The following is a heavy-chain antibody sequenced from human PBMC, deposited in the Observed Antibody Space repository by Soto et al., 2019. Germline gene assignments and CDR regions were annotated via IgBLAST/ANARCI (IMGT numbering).Heavy chain of an antibody. Sequence: SETLSLTCIVSGDSISTSFYYWGWIRQPPGKGLEWIGSIDYSGSTYYNASLKSRVTISVDTSKNQFSLRLSSVTAADTAIYYCARQINVRSYDISCSRPNYYFDSWGQGTLVTVSS. CDR3: ARQINVRSYDISCSRPNYYFDS. CDR1: GDSISTSFYY. D-gene: IGHD3-22*01. J-gene: IGHJ4*02. V-gene: IGHV4-39*01. CDR2: IDYSGST.